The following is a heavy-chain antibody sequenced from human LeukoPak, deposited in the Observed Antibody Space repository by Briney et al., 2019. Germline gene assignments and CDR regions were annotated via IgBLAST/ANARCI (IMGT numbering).Heavy chain of an antibody. J-gene: IGHJ4*02. Sequence: GGSLRLSCAASGFTFSGYAMHWVRQAPGKGLEWVAVISYDGSNKYYADSVKGRFTISRDNSKNTLYLQMNSLRAEDTAVYYCARDGSRLLLLYLFDYWGQGTLVTVSS. D-gene: IGHD3-22*01. CDR3: ARDGSRLLLLYLFDY. CDR2: ISYDGSNK. CDR1: GFTFSGYA. V-gene: IGHV3-30*04.